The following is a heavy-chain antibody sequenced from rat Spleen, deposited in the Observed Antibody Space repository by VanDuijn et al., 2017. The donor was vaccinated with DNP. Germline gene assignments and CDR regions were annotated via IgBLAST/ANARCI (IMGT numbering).Heavy chain of an antibody. CDR1: GFSFSAYY. V-gene: IGHV5-27*01. CDR3: TKFDYGIF. CDR2: IGSPAYAP. D-gene: IGHD1-11*01. Sequence: EVQLVESGGGLVQPGRSLKLSCAASGFSFSAYYMAWVRQAPAKGLEWVAYIGSPAYAPYYTDSVKGRFTISRDNAKSTLYLQMDSLRSEDTATYYCTKFDYGIFWGPGTMVTVSS. J-gene: IGHJ1*01.